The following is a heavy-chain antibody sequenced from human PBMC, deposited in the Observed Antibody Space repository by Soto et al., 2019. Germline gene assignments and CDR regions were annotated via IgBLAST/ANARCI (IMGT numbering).Heavy chain of an antibody. CDR3: ARGYGGNSAALDI. CDR1: GFTFSNYG. Sequence: QVQLVESGGGVVQPGRSLTLSCAASGFTFSNYGMHWVRQAPGKGLDWVAIIGYDSSKKYYADSVKGRFTISRDNSKSTLYLQMNSLRAEDTAVYYCARGYGGNSAALDIWGQGTMVTVSS. V-gene: IGHV3-33*01. J-gene: IGHJ3*02. D-gene: IGHD4-17*01. CDR2: IGYDSSKK.